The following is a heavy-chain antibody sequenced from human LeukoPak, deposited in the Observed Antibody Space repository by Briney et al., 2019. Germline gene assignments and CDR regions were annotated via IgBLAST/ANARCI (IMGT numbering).Heavy chain of an antibody. CDR2: ISYDGSNK. Sequence: GGSLRLSCAASGFTFSSYGMHWVRQAPGKGLEWVAVISYDGSNKYYADSVKGRFTISRDNSKNTLYLQMNSLRAEDTAVYYCIITPSVLRFLEWQGDAFDIWGQGTMVTVSS. V-gene: IGHV3-30*19. J-gene: IGHJ3*02. CDR1: GFTFSSYG. CDR3: IITPSVLRFLEWQGDAFDI. D-gene: IGHD3-3*01.